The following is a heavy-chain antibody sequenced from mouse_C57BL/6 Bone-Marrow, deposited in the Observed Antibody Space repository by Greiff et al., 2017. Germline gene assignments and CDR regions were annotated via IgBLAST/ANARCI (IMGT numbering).Heavy chain of an antibody. CDR2: IFPGNSGT. J-gene: IGHJ4*01. Sequence: EFQLQQSGTVLARPGASVQMSCETSGYPFTSYWLHWVKQRPGQGLAWIGAIFPGNSGTSYNQKFKGKAKRTAVTSASTASMWRSSLTNEDSAVYYCTRYYAMDYWGQGTSVTVSS. CDR1: GYPFTSYW. CDR3: TRYYAMDY. V-gene: IGHV1-5*01.